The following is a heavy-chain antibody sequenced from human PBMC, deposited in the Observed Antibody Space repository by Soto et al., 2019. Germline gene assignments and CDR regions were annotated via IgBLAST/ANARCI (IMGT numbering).Heavy chain of an antibody. CDR2: ISWNSGSI. V-gene: IGHV3-9*01. Sequence: PVGSVRLACAASGFTIDEYAIHWGRHAPGKGLEWVSGISWNSGSIGYADSVKGRFTISGDNAKNSLYLQMNSLRAEDTALYYCARAPELYGGFTYYFDYWGKGTLVTVSS. J-gene: IGHJ4*02. CDR1: GFTIDEYA. D-gene: IGHD5-12*01. CDR3: ARAPELYGGFTYYFDY.